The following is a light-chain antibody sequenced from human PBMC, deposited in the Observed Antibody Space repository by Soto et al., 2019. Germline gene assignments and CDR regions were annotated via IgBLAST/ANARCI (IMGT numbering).Light chain of an antibody. CDR2: GAS. Sequence: ETVLTQSPGTLSLSPGERATLSCRASQSVINSYLAWYQQTPGQAPRLLIYGASTRATGIPDRFSGSGSGTDFTLTISRLEPEDSAVYYCQQYGSSVYTFGKGTKLEIK. J-gene: IGKJ2*01. CDR1: QSVINSY. V-gene: IGKV3-20*01. CDR3: QQYGSSVYT.